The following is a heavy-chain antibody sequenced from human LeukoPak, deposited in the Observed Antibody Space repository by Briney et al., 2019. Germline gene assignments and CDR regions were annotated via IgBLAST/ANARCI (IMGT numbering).Heavy chain of an antibody. CDR1: GFTFREYW. V-gene: IGHV3-7*03. CDR2: IRKDGTEQ. D-gene: IGHD3-10*01. Sequence: GGSLRLSCVASGFTFREYWMRWVRQAPGKGLEWVASIRKDGTEQWYVDSVKGRFTISRDNSKNTLYLQMNSLRAEDTAVYYCAKISYYGSGSYSDLDYWGQGTLVTVSS. J-gene: IGHJ4*02. CDR3: AKISYYGSGSYSDLDY.